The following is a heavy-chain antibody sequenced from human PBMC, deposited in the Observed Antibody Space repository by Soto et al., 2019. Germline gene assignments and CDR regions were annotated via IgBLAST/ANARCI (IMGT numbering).Heavy chain of an antibody. CDR2: IWDDGSNK. Sequence: QVQLVASGGGVVQPGGSLRLSCAASGFTFSLYGMHWVRQAPGKVLEWVAVIWDDGSNKYYAEYVKGRFTISRDNSKNTLYLQMNSLRVEDTAVYYCARDGRVAAEGTDYWGQGTLVTVSS. D-gene: IGHD6-19*01. J-gene: IGHJ4*02. CDR1: GFTFSLYG. CDR3: ARDGRVAAEGTDY. V-gene: IGHV3-33*01.